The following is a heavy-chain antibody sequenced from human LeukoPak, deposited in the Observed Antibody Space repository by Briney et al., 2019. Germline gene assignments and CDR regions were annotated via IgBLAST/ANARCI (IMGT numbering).Heavy chain of an antibody. CDR2: ISAYNGNT. Sequence: CIECISAYNGNTNYAQKLQGRVTMTTDTSTSTAYMELRSLRSDDTAVYYCARGTIAVAGSNWFDPWGQGTLVTVSS. J-gene: IGHJ5*02. D-gene: IGHD6-13*01. V-gene: IGHV1-18*01. CDR3: ARGTIAVAGSNWFDP.